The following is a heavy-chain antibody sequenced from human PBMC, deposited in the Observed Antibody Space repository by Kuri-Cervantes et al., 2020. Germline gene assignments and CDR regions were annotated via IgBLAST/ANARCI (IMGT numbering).Heavy chain of an antibody. Sequence: ASVKVSCKASGYTFTSYGISWVRPAPGQGLEWMGWISAYNGNTNYAQKFQGRVTITADKSTSTAYMELSSLRSEDTAVYYCSRGYYYDFGGDYWGQGTLVTVAS. CDR3: SRGYYYDFGGDY. CDR1: GYTFTSYG. V-gene: IGHV1-18*01. J-gene: IGHJ4*02. CDR2: ISAYNGNT. D-gene: IGHD3-22*01.